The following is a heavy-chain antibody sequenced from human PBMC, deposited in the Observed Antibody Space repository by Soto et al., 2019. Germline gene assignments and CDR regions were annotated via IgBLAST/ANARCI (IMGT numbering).Heavy chain of an antibody. CDR3: ARDNYYDSSGYYPIDY. CDR1: GYTFTSYG. D-gene: IGHD3-22*01. J-gene: IGHJ4*02. Sequence: ASVKVSCKASGYTFTSYGISWVRQAPGQGLEWMGWISAYNGNTNYAQKLQGRVTMTTDTSTSTAYMELRSLRSDDTAVYYCARDNYYDSSGYYPIDYWGQGTLVTVSS. V-gene: IGHV1-18*04. CDR2: ISAYNGNT.